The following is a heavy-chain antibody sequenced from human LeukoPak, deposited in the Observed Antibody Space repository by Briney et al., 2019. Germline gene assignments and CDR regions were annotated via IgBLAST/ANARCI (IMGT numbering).Heavy chain of an antibody. Sequence: SETLSLTCTVSGGSISSSSYYWGWIRQPPGKGLEWIGSIYYSGITYYNPSLKSRVTISVDTSKNQFSLKLSSVTAADTAVYYCARRSGYGSGTHYYYGMDVWGQGTTVTVSS. D-gene: IGHD3-10*01. CDR3: ARRSGYGSGTHYYYGMDV. CDR1: GGSISSSSYY. J-gene: IGHJ6*02. CDR2: IYYSGIT. V-gene: IGHV4-39*01.